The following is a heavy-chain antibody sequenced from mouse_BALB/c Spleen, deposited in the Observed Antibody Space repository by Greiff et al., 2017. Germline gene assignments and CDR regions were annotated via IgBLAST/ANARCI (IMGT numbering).Heavy chain of an antibody. V-gene: IGHV5-6-2*01. D-gene: IGHD1-1*01. CDR3: ARQGITTVVYFDY. CDR2: INSNGGST. J-gene: IGHJ2*01. CDR1: GFTFSSYY. Sequence: EVKVVESGGGLVKLGGSLKLSCAASGFTFSSYYMSWVRQTPEKRLELVAAINSNGGSTYYPDTVKGRFTISRDNAKNTLYLQMSSLKSEDTALYYCARQGITTVVYFDYWGQGTTLTVSS.